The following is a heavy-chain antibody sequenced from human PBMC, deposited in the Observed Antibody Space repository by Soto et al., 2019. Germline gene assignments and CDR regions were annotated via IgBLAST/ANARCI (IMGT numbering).Heavy chain of an antibody. V-gene: IGHV2-5*02. CDR1: GFSLSTSGVV. J-gene: IGHJ5*02. Sequence: LTCTFSGFSLSTSGVVVGWIRQPPGKALEWLALIYWDDDKRYSPSLKSRLTITKDTSKNQVVLTMTNMDPVDTATYYCAHGAIFGVVTWFDPLGQGTLVTVSS. CDR3: AHGAIFGVVTWFDP. CDR2: IYWDDDK. D-gene: IGHD3-3*01.